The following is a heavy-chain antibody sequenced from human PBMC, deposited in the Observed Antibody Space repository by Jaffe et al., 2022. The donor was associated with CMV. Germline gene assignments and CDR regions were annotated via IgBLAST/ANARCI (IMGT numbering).Heavy chain of an antibody. CDR3: TTDPYMTTVTGFYYYYYMDV. CDR2: IKSKTDGGTT. Sequence: EVQLVESGGGLVKPGGSLRLSCAASGFTFSNAWMSWVRQAPGKGLEWVGRIKSKTDGGTTDYAAPVKGRFTISRDDSKNTLYLQMNSLKTEDTAVYYCTTDPYMTTVTGFYYYYYMDVWGKGTTVTVSS. J-gene: IGHJ6*03. V-gene: IGHV3-15*01. CDR1: GFTFSNAW. D-gene: IGHD4-17*01.